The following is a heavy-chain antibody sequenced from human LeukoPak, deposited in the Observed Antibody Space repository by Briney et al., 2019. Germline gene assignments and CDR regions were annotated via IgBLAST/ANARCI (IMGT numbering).Heavy chain of an antibody. J-gene: IGHJ4*02. CDR2: IYYSGST. Sequence: SETLSLTCTVSGGSISSSSYYWGWIRQPPGKGLEWIGSIYYSGSTYYNPSLKSRVTISVDTSKNQFSLKLSSVTAADTAVYYCARERAGRPPGCDYWGQGTLVTVSS. CDR3: ARERAGRPPGCDY. V-gene: IGHV4-39*07. D-gene: IGHD6-13*01. CDR1: GGSISSSSYY.